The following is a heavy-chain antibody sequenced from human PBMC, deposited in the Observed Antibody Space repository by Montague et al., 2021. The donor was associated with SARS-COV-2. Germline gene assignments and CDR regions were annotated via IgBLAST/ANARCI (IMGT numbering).Heavy chain of an antibody. Sequence: SETLSLTCTVSGYSISSGYYWGWIRQPPGKGLLWIRNIYLSGSTYYNPSLKSRLTISVDTSKNQFSLTLGSVTAADTAVYYCARGGCTWLQLWSWFDPWGQGTLVTVSS. D-gene: IGHD5-24*01. V-gene: IGHV4-38-2*02. J-gene: IGHJ5*02. CDR3: ARGGCTWLQLWSWFDP. CDR1: GYSISSGYY. CDR2: IYLSGST.